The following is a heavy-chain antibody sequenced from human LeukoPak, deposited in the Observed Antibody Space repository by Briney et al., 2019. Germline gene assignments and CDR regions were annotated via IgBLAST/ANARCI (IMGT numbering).Heavy chain of an antibody. Sequence: RRASVKVSCKASGGTFSSYAMHWVRQAPGQRLEWMGWINAGNGNTKYSQKFQGRVTITRDTSASTAYMELSSLRSEDTAVYYCARVDCSGGSCSGPLYGMDVWGKGTTVTVSS. CDR3: ARVDCSGGSCSGPLYGMDV. CDR2: INAGNGNT. J-gene: IGHJ6*04. V-gene: IGHV1-3*01. CDR1: GGTFSSYA. D-gene: IGHD2-15*01.